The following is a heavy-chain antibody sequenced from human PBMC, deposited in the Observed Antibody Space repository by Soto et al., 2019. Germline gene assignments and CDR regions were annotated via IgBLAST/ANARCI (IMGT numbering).Heavy chain of an antibody. CDR3: ARGRGDYENWNFDL. CDR2: TSGSGRRT. Sequence: EVQLVESGDALVQPGGSLRVSCEGSGFTFSTYGMHWVRQAPGKGLEFVSSTSGSGRRTSYADSVKGRFIISRDNSKNTLYLPMGSLRIEDPGIYFCARGRGDYENWNFDLWGRGSLVTVSS. V-gene: IGHV3-64*02. J-gene: IGHJ2*01. D-gene: IGHD4-17*01. CDR1: GFTFSTYG.